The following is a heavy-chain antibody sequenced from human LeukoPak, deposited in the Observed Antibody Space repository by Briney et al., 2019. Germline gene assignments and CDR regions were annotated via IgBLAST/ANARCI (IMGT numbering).Heavy chain of an antibody. J-gene: IGHJ4*02. CDR3: ARAGYSYGTGYYFDY. CDR1: GGSISNYY. CDR2: IYYTGAT. Sequence: PSETLSLTCTVSGGSISNYYWSWIRLPQGKGLEWIGYIYYTGATYYNPSLKSRVTISLDTSKNLFSLKLSSVTAADAAVYYCARAGYSYGTGYYFDYWGQGALVTVSS. V-gene: IGHV4-59*01. D-gene: IGHD5-18*01.